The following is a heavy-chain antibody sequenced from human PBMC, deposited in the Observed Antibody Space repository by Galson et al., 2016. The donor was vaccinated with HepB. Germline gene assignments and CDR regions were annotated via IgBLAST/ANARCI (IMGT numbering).Heavy chain of an antibody. D-gene: IGHD6-19*01. CDR1: GFTFRSYG. J-gene: IGHJ4*02. Sequence: SLRLSCAASGFTFRSYGMSWVRQVPGKGLEWVSTISGDGASTYYADSVKGRFSISRDNSRTTLDLQMHSLRGEDTALYYCAKDPYYSSGWGAFECWGQGTLVTVSS. CDR2: ISGDGAST. CDR3: AKDPYYSSGWGAFEC. V-gene: IGHV3-23*01.